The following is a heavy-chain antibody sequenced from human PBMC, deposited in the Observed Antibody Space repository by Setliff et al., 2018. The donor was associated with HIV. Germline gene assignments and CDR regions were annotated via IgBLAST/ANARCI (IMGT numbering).Heavy chain of an antibody. J-gene: IGHJ4*02. CDR2: IRSKAHGGTT. Sequence: GGSLRLSCITSGFTFGDYVMSWFRQAPGRGLEWVGFIRSKAHGGTTEYAASVEVRFIISRDDSKSIAYLQMNSLKTEDTAVYYCTRSNWGSTPDFDYWGQGTMVTVSS. CDR1: GFTFGDYV. V-gene: IGHV3-49*03. D-gene: IGHD7-27*01. CDR3: TRSNWGSTPDFDY.